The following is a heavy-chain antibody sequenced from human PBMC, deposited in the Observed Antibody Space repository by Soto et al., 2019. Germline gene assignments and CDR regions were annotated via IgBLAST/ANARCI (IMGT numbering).Heavy chain of an antibody. CDR1: GFTFSTYA. CDR2: ISGSGGGT. D-gene: IGHD1-26*01. CDR3: AKGGRIVATTYNLDV. J-gene: IGHJ6*02. Sequence: EVQLLESGGGLVQPGGSLRLSCGASGFTFSTYAMNWVRQAPGKGLEWVAAISGSGGGTYYADSVKGRFTISRDNSKNSLFLHMNSLRAEDRAVYFGAKGGRIVATTYNLDVWGQGTTVAVSS. V-gene: IGHV3-23*01.